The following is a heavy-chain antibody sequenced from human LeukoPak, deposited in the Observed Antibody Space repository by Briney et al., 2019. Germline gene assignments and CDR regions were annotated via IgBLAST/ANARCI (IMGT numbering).Heavy chain of an antibody. Sequence: PLETLSLTCTVSGGSVSSGSYYWSWIRQPPGRGLEWIAYIHYSGSAAYNPSLKSRVTISRDMSTNQFSLKMTSVTAAVTAVYFCARDMGAPDYGSYSVNYWGQGTLVTVSS. V-gene: IGHV4-61*01. CDR1: GGSVSSGSYY. CDR3: ARDMGAPDYGSYSVNY. CDR2: IHYSGSA. J-gene: IGHJ4*02. D-gene: IGHD4-23*01.